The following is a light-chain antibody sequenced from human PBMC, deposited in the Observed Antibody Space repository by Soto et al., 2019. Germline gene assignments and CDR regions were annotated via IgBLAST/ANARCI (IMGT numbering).Light chain of an antibody. CDR2: YNN. CDR3: GSWDTSLSGSFV. CDR1: TSNIGNNY. Sequence: QSVLTQPPSVSAAPGQKVTISCSGSTSNIGNNYVSWYQQLPGTAPKLLIYYNNKRPSGIPDRFSGSKSGTSATLGITGLQTGDEADYYCGSWDTSLSGSFVFGTGTKVTVL. V-gene: IGLV1-51*01. J-gene: IGLJ1*01.